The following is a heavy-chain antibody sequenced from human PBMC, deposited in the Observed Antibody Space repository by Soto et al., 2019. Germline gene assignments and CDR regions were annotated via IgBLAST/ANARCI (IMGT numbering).Heavy chain of an antibody. CDR1: GFTFGSFA. D-gene: IGHD3-10*01. Sequence: EVQLLESGGGLVQPGGSLRLSCAASGFTFGSFAMGWVRQAPEKGLEWVSGISGGGAATFYADSVKGRFTFSRDNSNNTLYLQMNSLRAADTAVYYCAKLTMVRGVRDYFDYWGQGTLVTVSS. CDR2: ISGGGAAT. CDR3: AKLTMVRGVRDYFDY. J-gene: IGHJ4*02. V-gene: IGHV3-23*01.